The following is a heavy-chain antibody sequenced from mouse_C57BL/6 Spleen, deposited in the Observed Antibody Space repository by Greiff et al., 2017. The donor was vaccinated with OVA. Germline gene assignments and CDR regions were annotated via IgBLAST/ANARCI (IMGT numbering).Heavy chain of an antibody. J-gene: IGHJ1*03. D-gene: IGHD1-1*01. V-gene: IGHV5-16*01. CDR1: GFTFSDYY. Sequence: EVQRVESEGGLVQPGSSMKLSCTASGFTFSDYYMAWVRQVPEKGLEWVAKINYDGSSTYYLDSLKSRFIISRDNAKNILYLQMSSLKSEDTATYYCAKGSSYGYFDVWGTGTTVTVSS. CDR3: AKGSSYGYFDV. CDR2: INYDGSST.